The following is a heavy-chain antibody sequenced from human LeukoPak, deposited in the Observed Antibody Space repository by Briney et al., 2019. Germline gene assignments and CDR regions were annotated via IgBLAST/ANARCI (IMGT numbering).Heavy chain of an antibody. V-gene: IGHV3-48*01. CDR2: ISSSSSTI. Sequence: GGSLRLSCAASGFTFSSYSMNWVRQAPGKGLEWVSYISSSSSTIYYADSVKGRFTISRDNGKNSLYRQMNSLRAEDTAVYYCARSFSDFWNGYHYYYYYYMDVWGKGTTVTVSS. CDR1: GFTFSSYS. J-gene: IGHJ6*03. D-gene: IGHD3-3*01. CDR3: ARSFSDFWNGYHYYYYYYMDV.